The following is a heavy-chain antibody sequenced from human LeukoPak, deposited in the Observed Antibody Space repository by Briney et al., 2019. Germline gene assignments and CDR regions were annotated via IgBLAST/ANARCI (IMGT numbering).Heavy chain of an antibody. Sequence: GGSLRLSCVASGFTFSGYEMNWVRQAPGKGLEWVSYISSSGYTIYYADSVNGRFTVSRDNAKNSLYLQMNSLRAEDTAVHFCARSRSIAGDGFDVWGQGTMVTVPS. CDR2: ISSSGYTI. CDR3: ARSRSIAGDGFDV. CDR1: GFTFSGYE. D-gene: IGHD2-21*01. J-gene: IGHJ3*01. V-gene: IGHV3-48*03.